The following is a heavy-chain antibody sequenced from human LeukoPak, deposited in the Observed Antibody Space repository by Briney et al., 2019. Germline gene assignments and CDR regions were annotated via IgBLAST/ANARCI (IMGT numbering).Heavy chain of an antibody. Sequence: ASVKVSCKVSRYTLTELSMHWVRQAPGKGLEWMGGFDPEDGETIYAQKFQGRATMTEDTSTDTAYMELSSLRSEDTAVYYRATRDYDILTRYAYMDVWGKGTTVTVSS. CDR2: FDPEDGET. CDR3: ATRDYDILTRYAYMDV. J-gene: IGHJ6*03. V-gene: IGHV1-24*01. CDR1: RYTLTELS. D-gene: IGHD3-9*01.